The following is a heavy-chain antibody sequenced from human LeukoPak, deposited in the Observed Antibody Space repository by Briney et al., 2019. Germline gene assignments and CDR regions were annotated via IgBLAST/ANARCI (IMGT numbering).Heavy chain of an antibody. J-gene: IGHJ4*02. D-gene: IGHD3-22*01. Sequence: PSETLSLTCTVSGDSINSLDLWSCVRQPPGKGLEWIGEMYLSGTTHSNPSVKSRVTISIDKSKNQFFLNLSSVTAADTAVYYCAGLVGRYSSGLYYYYFDYWGQGTLVTVSS. CDR2: MYLSGTT. CDR3: AGLVGRYSSGLYYYYFDY. CDR1: GDSINSLDL. V-gene: IGHV4-4*02.